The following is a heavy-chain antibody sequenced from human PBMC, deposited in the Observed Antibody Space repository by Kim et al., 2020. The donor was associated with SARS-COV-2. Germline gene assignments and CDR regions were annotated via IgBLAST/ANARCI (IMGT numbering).Heavy chain of an antibody. Sequence: GGSLRLSCVASGFTFSRYTINWVRQAPGKGPECVSSISSSSSYIYYADSVRGRFSISRDNAKNSLYLQMNRLRADDTALYYCVRDRRGDVVATNYRKYYLDLWGRGTLVTVSS. CDR3: VRDRRGDVVATNYRKYYLDL. V-gene: IGHV3-21*01. J-gene: IGHJ4*02. D-gene: IGHD5-12*01. CDR2: ISSSSSYI. CDR1: GFTFSRYT.